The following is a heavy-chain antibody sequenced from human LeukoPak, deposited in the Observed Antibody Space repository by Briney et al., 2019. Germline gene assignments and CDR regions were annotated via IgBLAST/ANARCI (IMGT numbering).Heavy chain of an antibody. J-gene: IGHJ4*02. CDR2: IRFDGSHK. Sequence: GGSLRLSCAASGFTFSSCSMNWVRQAPGKGLEWVASIRFDGSHKYHADSVRGRFTISRDNSKNTVYLQMNSLRVDDTAVYYCARDTSYFDYWGQGTLVTVSS. CDR1: GFTFSSCS. V-gene: IGHV3-30*02. CDR3: ARDTSYFDY.